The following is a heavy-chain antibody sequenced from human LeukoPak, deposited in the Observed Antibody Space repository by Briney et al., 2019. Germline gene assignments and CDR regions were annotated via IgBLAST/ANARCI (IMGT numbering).Heavy chain of an antibody. CDR3: ARHSQASYYYDSSGHRPYYYYYMDV. J-gene: IGHJ6*03. D-gene: IGHD3-22*01. Sequence: GESLKISCKGSVYRFTSYWIGWVRQMPGKGLEWMGIIYPGDSDTRYSPSSQGQVTISPDKSITTAYLQWTNLKASDTAMYYCARHSQASYYYDSSGHRPYYYYYMDVWGKGTTVTVSS. V-gene: IGHV5-51*01. CDR2: IYPGDSDT. CDR1: VYRFTSYW.